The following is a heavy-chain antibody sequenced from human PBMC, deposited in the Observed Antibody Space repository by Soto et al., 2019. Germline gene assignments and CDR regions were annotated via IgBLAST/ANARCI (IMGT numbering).Heavy chain of an antibody. Sequence: GGSLRLSCAASGFTFSNVWMNWVRQAPGKGLEWVGRIKSKSDGGTTEYAVPVKGRFTISRDDSMNTLYLQMNSLKTEDTAVYYFTTDRVYSTDSSSWYRYYFDNWGQGTLVTVSS. J-gene: IGHJ4*02. CDR2: IKSKSDGGTT. CDR1: GFTFSNVW. D-gene: IGHD6-13*01. V-gene: IGHV3-15*07. CDR3: TTDRVYSTDSSSWYRYYFDN.